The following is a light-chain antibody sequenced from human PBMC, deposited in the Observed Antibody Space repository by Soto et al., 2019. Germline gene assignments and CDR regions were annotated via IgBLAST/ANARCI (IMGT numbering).Light chain of an antibody. Sequence: EIVMTKSPATLSLSPGERASLSCRASQSVGYHLAWYQQKPGQAPRLLIYDASNRATGIPARFSGSGSGTDFTLTISSLEPEDFAVYYCQQRSNWPLTFGGGTKVDIK. CDR3: QQRSNWPLT. CDR1: QSVGYH. CDR2: DAS. V-gene: IGKV3-11*01. J-gene: IGKJ4*01.